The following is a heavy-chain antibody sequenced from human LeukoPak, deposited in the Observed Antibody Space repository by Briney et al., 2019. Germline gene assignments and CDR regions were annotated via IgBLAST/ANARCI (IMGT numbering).Heavy chain of an antibody. CDR1: GITFSSYA. CDR2: ISGSGGST. V-gene: IGHV3-23*01. Sequence: PGGSLRLSCAASGITFSSYAMNWVRQAPGKGLEWVSGISGSGGSTYYAGFVKGRFTISRDNSKNTLYLQMNSLRAEDTAVYYCAKDRSAARVGATPTYYFDYWGQGTLVTVSS. J-gene: IGHJ4*02. CDR3: AKDRSAARVGATPTYYFDY. D-gene: IGHD1-26*01.